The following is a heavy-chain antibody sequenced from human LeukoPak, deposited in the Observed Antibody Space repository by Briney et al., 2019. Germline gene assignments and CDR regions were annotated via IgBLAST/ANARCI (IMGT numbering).Heavy chain of an antibody. Sequence: GGSLRLSCAASEFTFSSCWMSWVRQAPGKGLEWVANIKQDGGQIYYLESVKGRFTVSRDNAKNSLYLQMNSLRAEDTAVYYCARLGARQMLEYWGQGTLVTVSS. D-gene: IGHD4-17*01. V-gene: IGHV3-7*01. CDR3: ARLGARQMLEY. CDR1: EFTFSSCW. J-gene: IGHJ4*02. CDR2: IKQDGGQI.